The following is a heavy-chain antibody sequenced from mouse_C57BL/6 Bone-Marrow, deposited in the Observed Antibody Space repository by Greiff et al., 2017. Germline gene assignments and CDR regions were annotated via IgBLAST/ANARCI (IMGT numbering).Heavy chain of an antibody. CDR2: ILPGSGST. CDR1: GYTFTGYW. D-gene: IGHD1-1*01. J-gene: IGHJ2*01. CDR3: ARGDYGSSDGGY. V-gene: IGHV1-9*01. Sequence: VQLQQSGAELMKPGASVKLSCKATGYTFTGYWIEWVKQRPGHGLEWIGEILPGSGSTNYNAKFKGKATFTADTSSNAAYMQLSMLTTEDAAIYYCARGDYGSSDGGYWGQGTTLTVSS.